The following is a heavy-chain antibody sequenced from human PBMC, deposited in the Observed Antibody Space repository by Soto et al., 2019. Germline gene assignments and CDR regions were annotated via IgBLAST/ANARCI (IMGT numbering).Heavy chain of an antibody. V-gene: IGHV1-2*02. D-gene: IGHD3-9*01. CDR2: INPNSGGT. J-gene: IGHJ5*02. CDR3: AREFDEYYDILTGYYHWFDP. CDR1: GYTFTGYY. Sequence: ASVKVSCKASGYTFTGYYMHWVRQAPGQGLEWMGWINPNSGGTNYAQKFQGRVTMTRDTSISTAYMELSRLRSDDTAVYYCAREFDEYYDILTGYYHWFDPWGQGTLVTVSS.